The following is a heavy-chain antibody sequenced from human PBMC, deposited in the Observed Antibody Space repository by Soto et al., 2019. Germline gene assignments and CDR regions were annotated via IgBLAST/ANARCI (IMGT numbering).Heavy chain of an antibody. Sequence: ASGKVSCKASGYTFTANYIHWVRQAPGQGLEWMGWINSNSGGTKYAQNFQGRVTLTRDTSISTVYMDLSRLISDDTAVYYCARGTGTSWFDPWGQGTLVPVSS. CDR1: GYTFTANY. J-gene: IGHJ5*02. V-gene: IGHV1-2*02. CDR2: INSNSGGT. D-gene: IGHD1-7*01. CDR3: ARGTGTSWFDP.